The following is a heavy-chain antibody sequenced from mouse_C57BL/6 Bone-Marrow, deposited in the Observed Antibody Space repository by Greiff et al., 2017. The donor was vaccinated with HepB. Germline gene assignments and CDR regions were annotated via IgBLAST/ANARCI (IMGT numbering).Heavy chain of an antibody. CDR3: ARGPLCYYGSSFCAMDY. J-gene: IGHJ4*01. CDR2: INPNNGGT. CDR1: GYTFTDYY. D-gene: IGHD1-1*01. Sequence: EVKLQQSGPELVKPGASVKISCKASGYTFTDYYMNWVKQSHGKSLEWIGDINPNNGGTSYNQKFKGKATLTVDKSSSTAYMELRSLTSEDSAVYYCARGPLCYYGSSFCAMDYWGQGTSVTVSS. V-gene: IGHV1-26*01.